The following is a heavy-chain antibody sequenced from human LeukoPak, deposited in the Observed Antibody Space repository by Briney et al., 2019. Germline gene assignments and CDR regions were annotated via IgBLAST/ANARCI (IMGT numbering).Heavy chain of an antibody. CDR2: VNHSGST. Sequence: SETLSLTCSVYGGFFSAFYWNWIRQPPGKGLEWVGEVNHSGSTYYNPSLKSRVTFSVDTSKKQFSLKLTSVTAADTAVYYCARAAYCSSTNCYGFDYWGQGTLVTVSS. D-gene: IGHD2-2*01. J-gene: IGHJ4*02. CDR3: ARAAYCSSTNCYGFDY. CDR1: GGFFSAFY. V-gene: IGHV4-34*01.